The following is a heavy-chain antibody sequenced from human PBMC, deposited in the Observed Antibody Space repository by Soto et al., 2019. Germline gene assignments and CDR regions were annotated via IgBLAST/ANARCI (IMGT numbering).Heavy chain of an antibody. J-gene: IGHJ6*02. V-gene: IGHV1-18*01. CDR1: GYTFTSYG. CDR3: ARGGLSAVRYYYYGMDV. Sequence: ASVKVSCKASGYTFTSYGISWVRQAPGQGLEWMGWISAYNGNTNYAQKLQGRVTMTTDTSTSTAYMELRSLRSDDTAVYYCARGGLSAVRYYYYGMDVWGQGTTVTVSS. D-gene: IGHD3-10*01. CDR2: ISAYNGNT.